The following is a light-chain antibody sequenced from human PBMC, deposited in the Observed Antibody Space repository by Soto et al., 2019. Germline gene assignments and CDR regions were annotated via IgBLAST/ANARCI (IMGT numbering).Light chain of an antibody. V-gene: IGKV1-5*03. CDR1: QSISSW. J-gene: IGKJ4*01. Sequence: DIQMTQSPSTLSASVGDSVTITCRASQSISSWLAWYQQKPGKAPNLLIYKASSLESGVPSRFSGSGSGTEFTLTISSLQPDDFATYYCQQYNSYPLTFGGGTRLEIK. CDR2: KAS. CDR3: QQYNSYPLT.